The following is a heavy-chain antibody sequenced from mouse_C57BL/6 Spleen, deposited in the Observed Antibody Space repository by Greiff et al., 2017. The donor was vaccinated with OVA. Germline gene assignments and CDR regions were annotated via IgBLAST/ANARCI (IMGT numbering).Heavy chain of an antibody. Sequence: QVQLQQSGPELVKPGASVKISCKASGYAFSSSWMNWVKQRPGKGFEWIGRIYPGDGDTNYNGKFKGKATLTADKSSSTAYMQLSSLTSEDSAVYFCARTLYDGYYFDYWGQGTTLTVSS. CDR2: IYPGDGDT. V-gene: IGHV1-82*01. CDR1: GYAFSSSW. D-gene: IGHD2-3*01. J-gene: IGHJ2*01. CDR3: ARTLYDGYYFDY.